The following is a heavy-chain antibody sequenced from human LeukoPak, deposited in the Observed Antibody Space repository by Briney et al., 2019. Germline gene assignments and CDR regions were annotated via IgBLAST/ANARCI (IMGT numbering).Heavy chain of an antibody. CDR1: GFTFSSYE. Sequence: GGFLRLSCAASGFTFSSYEMNWVRQAPGKGLEWVSYISSSGSTIYYADSVKGRFTISRDNAKNSLYLQMNSLRAEDTAVYYCARDTRRAVGPNYYYYYGMDVWGQGTTVTVSS. CDR2: ISSSGSTI. J-gene: IGHJ6*02. CDR3: ARDTRRAVGPNYYYYYGMDV. D-gene: IGHD6-19*01. V-gene: IGHV3-48*03.